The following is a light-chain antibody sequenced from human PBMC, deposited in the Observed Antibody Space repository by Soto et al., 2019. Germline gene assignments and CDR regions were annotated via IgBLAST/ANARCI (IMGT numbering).Light chain of an antibody. J-gene: IGLJ1*01. CDR2: EVS. Sequence: QSVLTQPPSASGSPGQSVTISCTGTSSDVGGYKYVSWYQQHPGKAPKLMIHEVSKRPSGVPDRFSGSKSGNTASLTVSGLRAEDEADYYCSSYAGRNTYIFGTGTKVTVL. CDR1: SSDVGGYKY. CDR3: SSYAGRNTYI. V-gene: IGLV2-8*01.